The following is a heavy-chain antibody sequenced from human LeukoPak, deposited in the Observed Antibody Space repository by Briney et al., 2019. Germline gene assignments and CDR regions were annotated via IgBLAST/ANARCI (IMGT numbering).Heavy chain of an antibody. J-gene: IGHJ4*02. V-gene: IGHV3-11*04. CDR3: ARDQVIAATGIDY. D-gene: IGHD6-13*01. Sequence: NPGGSLRLSCAASGFTFSDYYMSWIRQAPGKGLEWVSYISSSGNTIYYADSVKGRFTISRDNAKNSLYLQMNSLRAEDTAVYYCARDQVIAATGIDYWGQGTLVTVSS. CDR1: GFTFSDYY. CDR2: ISSSGNTI.